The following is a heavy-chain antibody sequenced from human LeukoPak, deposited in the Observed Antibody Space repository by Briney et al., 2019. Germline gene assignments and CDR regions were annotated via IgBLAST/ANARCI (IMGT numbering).Heavy chain of an antibody. D-gene: IGHD2-15*01. V-gene: IGHV4-31*03. CDR2: IYYSGST. CDR1: GGSISSGGYY. J-gene: IGHJ4*02. Sequence: SETLSLTCTVSGGSISSGGYYWSWIRQHPGKGLEWIGYIYYSGSTYYNPSLKSRVTISVDTSKNQFSLKLSSVTAADTAVYYCARDKSGYCSGGSCYSWGQGTLVTVSS. CDR3: ARDKSGYCSGGSCYS.